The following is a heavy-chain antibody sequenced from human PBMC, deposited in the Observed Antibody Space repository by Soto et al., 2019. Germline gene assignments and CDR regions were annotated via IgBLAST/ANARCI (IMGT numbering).Heavy chain of an antibody. J-gene: IGHJ4*02. D-gene: IGHD3-16*02. CDR2: IIPIFGTA. CDR1: GGTFSSYA. Sequence: SVKVSCKASGGTFSSYAISWVRQAPGQGLEWMGGIIPIFGTANYAQKFQGRVTITADESTSTAYMELSSLRSEDTAVYYCASQTRYDYVWGSYRYTGFDYWGQGTLVTVSS. V-gene: IGHV1-69*13. CDR3: ASQTRYDYVWGSYRYTGFDY.